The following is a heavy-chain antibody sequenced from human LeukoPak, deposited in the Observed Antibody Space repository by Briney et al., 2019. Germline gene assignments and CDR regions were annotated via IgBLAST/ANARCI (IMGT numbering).Heavy chain of an antibody. J-gene: IGHJ4*02. CDR2: IKQDGSEK. D-gene: IGHD4-23*01. CDR1: EFTFNIYW. Sequence: GGSLRLSCAASEFTFNIYWMSWVRQAPGKGLEWVANIKQDGSEKYYVDSVKGRFTISRDNAKNSLYLQMNSLRAEDTAVYYCAREWYDYGGNSGDAYGYWGQGTLVTVSS. CDR3: AREWYDYGGNSGDAYGY. V-gene: IGHV3-7*01.